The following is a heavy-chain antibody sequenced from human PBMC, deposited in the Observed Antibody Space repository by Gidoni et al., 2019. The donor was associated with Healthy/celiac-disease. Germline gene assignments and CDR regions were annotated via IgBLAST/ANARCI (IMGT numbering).Heavy chain of an antibody. Sequence: QVQLVESGGGVVQPGRSLRLSCAASGFTFSSYGMHWVRQAPGKGLEWVAVISYDGSNKYYADSVKGRFTISRDNSKNTLYLQMNSLRAEDTAVYYCAKDSVEPIILNCLPIQHAFAIWGPGPMVTVSS. V-gene: IGHV3-30*18. CDR2: ISYDGSNK. CDR3: AKDSVEPIILNCLPIQHAFAI. J-gene: IGHJ3*02. CDR1: GFTFSSYG. D-gene: IGHD1-1*01.